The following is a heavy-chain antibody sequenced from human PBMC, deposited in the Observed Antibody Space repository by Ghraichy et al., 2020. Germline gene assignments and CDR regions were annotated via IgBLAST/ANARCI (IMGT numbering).Heavy chain of an antibody. V-gene: IGHV2-5*02. Sequence: SGPTLVKPTQTLTLTCTFSGFSLTATGAAVGWIRQPPGKALEWVALIYWDDEKRYSPSLKSRLTITKDTSKKQVVLVMTNMDPVDTATYYCAHRGYTVGIGTFDVWGQGTFVTVSS. J-gene: IGHJ3*01. CDR2: IYWDDEK. CDR1: GFSLTATGAA. D-gene: IGHD5-18*01. CDR3: AHRGYTVGIGTFDV.